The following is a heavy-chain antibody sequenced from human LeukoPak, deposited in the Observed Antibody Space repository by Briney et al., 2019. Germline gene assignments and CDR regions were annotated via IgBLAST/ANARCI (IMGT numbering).Heavy chain of an antibody. V-gene: IGHV3-21*01. D-gene: IGHD1-1*01. CDR2: ISSSSSYI. CDR3: ARCTTGRTFGSLREIKRSREIDY. CDR1: GFTFSSYS. J-gene: IGHJ4*02. Sequence: GGSLRLSCAASGFTFSSYSMNWVRQAPGKGLEWVSSISSSSSYIYYADSVKGRFTISRDNAKNSLYLQMNSLRVEDTALYYCARCTTGRTFGSLREIKRSREIDYWGQGTLVTVSS.